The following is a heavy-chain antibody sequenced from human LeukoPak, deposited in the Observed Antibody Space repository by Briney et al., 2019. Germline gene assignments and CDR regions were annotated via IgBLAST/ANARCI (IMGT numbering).Heavy chain of an antibody. D-gene: IGHD2-2*03. CDR2: INSDGSMT. J-gene: IGHJ4*02. CDR3: AKGSHGWTFDV. Sequence: GGSLRLSCAASGLSFSDNYMSWLRQPPGKGLEWLSYINSDGSMTKYTASVQGRFTISRDNAKRSVFLQMNNLRANDTARYYCAKGSHGWTFDVWGQGSQVTVSS. CDR1: GLSFSDNY. V-gene: IGHV3-11*01.